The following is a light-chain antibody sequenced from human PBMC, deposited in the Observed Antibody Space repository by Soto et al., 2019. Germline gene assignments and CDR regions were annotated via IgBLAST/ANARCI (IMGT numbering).Light chain of an antibody. J-gene: IGKJ2*01. V-gene: IGKV3-20*01. CDR3: QQYGSPPYA. Sequence: EIVLTQSPGTLSLSPGERATLFCRASQSVSSSYIAWFQHKPGQAPRLLIYGASNRATGIPDRFSGSGSGTEFTLTISRLEPEDFAVYYCQQYGSPPYAFGQGTELEIK. CDR1: QSVSSSY. CDR2: GAS.